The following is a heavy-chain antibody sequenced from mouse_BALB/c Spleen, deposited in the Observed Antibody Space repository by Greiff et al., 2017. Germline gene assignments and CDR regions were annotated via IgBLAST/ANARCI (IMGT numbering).Heavy chain of an antibody. Sequence: EVMLVESGGGLVKPGGSLKLSCAASGFAFSSYDMSWVRQTPEKRLEWVAYISSGGGSTYYPDTVKGRFTISRDNAKNTLYLQMSSLKSEDTAMYYCAGIHYYGYYAMDYWGQGTSVTVSS. J-gene: IGHJ4*01. CDR2: ISSGGGST. V-gene: IGHV5-12-1*01. CDR3: AGIHYYGYYAMDY. D-gene: IGHD1-2*01. CDR1: GFAFSSYD.